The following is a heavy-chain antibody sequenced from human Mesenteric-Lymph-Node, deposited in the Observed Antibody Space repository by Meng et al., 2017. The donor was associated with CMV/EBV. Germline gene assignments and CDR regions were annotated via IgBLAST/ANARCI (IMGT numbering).Heavy chain of an antibody. V-gene: IGHV4-61*01. CDR1: GGSVSSGSYY. D-gene: IGHD6-13*01. J-gene: IGHJ4*02. CDR3: ARAGSSWPPYYFDY. CDR2: IYYSGST. Sequence: SETLSLTCSVSGGSVSSGSYYWSWIRQRPGKGLEWIGYIYYSGSTNYNPSLKSRVTISVDTSKNQFSLKLTSVTAADTAVYYCARAGSSWPPYYFDYWGQGTLVTVSS.